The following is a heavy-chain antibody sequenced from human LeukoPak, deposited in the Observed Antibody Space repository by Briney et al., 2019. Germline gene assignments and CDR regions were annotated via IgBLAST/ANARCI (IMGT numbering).Heavy chain of an antibody. CDR2: VDPDSGGT. V-gene: IGHV1-2*02. CDR3: AKGHYGMDV. Sequence: ASVNVSCKASGYTFTGHYIYWARQAPGQGPEWMGWVDPDSGGTEYAQNFQGRVTMTRDTSISTAYMEVRGLRSDDTAVYFCAKGHYGMDVWGQGTTVTVSS. J-gene: IGHJ6*02. CDR1: GYTFTGHY.